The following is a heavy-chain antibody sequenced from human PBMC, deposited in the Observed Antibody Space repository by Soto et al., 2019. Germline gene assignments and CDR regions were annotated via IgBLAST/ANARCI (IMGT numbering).Heavy chain of an antibody. CDR2: INNVGST. CDR3: KRGLRDAWEASGY. J-gene: IGHJ4*02. V-gene: IGHV3-53*01. CDR1: GFTVSGPY. Sequence: EVQLVESGGDLIQPGGSLRLSCAASGFTVSGPYMNWVRQAPGKGLEWVSIINNVGSTYYADSVKGRFTISRDHSKNTLYLQMDSLGAGDAAVYYCKRGLRDAWEASGYWGQGSVVTVSS. D-gene: IGHD1-26*01.